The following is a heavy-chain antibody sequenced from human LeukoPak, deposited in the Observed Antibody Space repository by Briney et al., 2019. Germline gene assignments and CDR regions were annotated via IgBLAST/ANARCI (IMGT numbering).Heavy chain of an antibody. D-gene: IGHD2-15*01. CDR3: ARDSGSSWYFDL. Sequence: SQTLSLTCTVSGGSISSGSYYWSWIRQPAGKGLEWIGRIYTSGSTNYNPSLKSRVTISVDTSKNQFSLKLSSVTAADTAVHYCARDSGSSWYFDLWGRGTLVTVSS. J-gene: IGHJ2*01. V-gene: IGHV4-61*02. CDR1: GGSISSGSYY. CDR2: IYTSGST.